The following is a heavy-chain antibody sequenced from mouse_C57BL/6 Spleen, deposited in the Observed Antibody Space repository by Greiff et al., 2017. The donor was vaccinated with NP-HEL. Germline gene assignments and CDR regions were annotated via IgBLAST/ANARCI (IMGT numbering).Heavy chain of an antibody. CDR2: ISYSGST. J-gene: IGHJ3*01. V-gene: IGHV3-1*01. CDR1: GYSITSGYD. Sequence: EVQLQQSGPGMVKPSQSLSLTCTVTGYSITSGYDWHWIRHFPGNKLEWMGYISYSGSTNYNPSLKSRISITHDTSKNHFFLKLNSVTTEDTATYYCARGLITTPFAYWGQGTLVTVSA. D-gene: IGHD2-4*01. CDR3: ARGLITTPFAY.